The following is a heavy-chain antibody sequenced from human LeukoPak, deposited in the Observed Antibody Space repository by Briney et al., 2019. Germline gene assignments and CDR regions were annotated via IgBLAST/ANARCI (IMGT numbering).Heavy chain of an antibody. CDR1: GYTFTSYD. CDR2: MNPNSGNT. Sequence: ASVTVSCKASGYTFTSYDINWVRQATGQGLEWMGWMNPNSGNTGYAQKFQGRVTMTRDTSINTAYMELSSLRPEDTAVYYCASPIYYYNSSGYYPFDYWGQGTLVTVSS. D-gene: IGHD3-22*01. J-gene: IGHJ4*02. CDR3: ASPIYYYNSSGYYPFDY. V-gene: IGHV1-8*01.